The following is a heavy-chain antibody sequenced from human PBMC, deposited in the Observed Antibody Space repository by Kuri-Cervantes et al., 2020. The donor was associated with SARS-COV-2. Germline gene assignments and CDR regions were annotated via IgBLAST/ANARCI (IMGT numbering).Heavy chain of an antibody. CDR2: ISSSGSAI. Sequence: GGSLRLSCAASGFTFSDYYMSWIRLAQGKGLEWVSYISSSGSAIYYADSVKGRFTISRDNAKNSLYLQMNSLRAEDTAVYYFAKDRNVAARGYFDYWGQGTLVTVSS. V-gene: IGHV3-11*01. CDR1: GFTFSDYY. D-gene: IGHD6-6*01. J-gene: IGHJ4*03. CDR3: AKDRNVAARGYFDY.